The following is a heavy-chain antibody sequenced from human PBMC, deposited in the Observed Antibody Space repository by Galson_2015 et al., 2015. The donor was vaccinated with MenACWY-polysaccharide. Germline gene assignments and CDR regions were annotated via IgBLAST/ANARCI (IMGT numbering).Heavy chain of an antibody. CDR1: GFTFSSDW. Sequence: SLRLSCAASGFTFSSDWMNWVRQAPGKGLEWVSSINTDANTTNYADSVKGRFTISRDKAKNTLYLQMNRLRAEDTAVYYCARRSSRYYHTRGQGTLGAVAS. V-gene: IGHV3-74*01. D-gene: IGHD1-26*01. CDR2: INTDANTT. J-gene: IGHJ4*01. CDR3: ARRSSRYYHT.